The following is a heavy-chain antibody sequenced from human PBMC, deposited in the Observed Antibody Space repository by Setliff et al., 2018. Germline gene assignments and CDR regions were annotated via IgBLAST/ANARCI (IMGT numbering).Heavy chain of an antibody. D-gene: IGHD3-3*01. CDR1: LGSFTGYY. V-gene: IGHV4-34*01. Sequence: SETLSLTCSLELGSFTGYYWTWIRQVPGKGLEWIGGINHSGGINYNPSLKSRVTISLDQSMSQFSLKVTSVSAADTAIYYCASHPRVTIFGVVAFDYWGQGILVTVSS. CDR2: INHSGGI. CDR3: ASHPRVTIFGVVAFDY. J-gene: IGHJ4*02.